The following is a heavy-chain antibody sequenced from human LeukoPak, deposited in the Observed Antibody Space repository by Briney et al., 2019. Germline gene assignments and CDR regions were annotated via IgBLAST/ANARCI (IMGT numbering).Heavy chain of an antibody. J-gene: IGHJ4*02. V-gene: IGHV1-2*02. CDR3: ARDRGYKGYSSSWYATYYFDY. CDR2: INPNSGGT. CDR1: GYTFTGYY. Sequence: ASVKVSCKASGYTFTGYYMHWVQQAPGQGLEWMGWINPNSGGTNYAQKFQGRITMTRDTSIGTAYMELTRLRSDDTAVYYCARDRGYKGYSSSWYATYYFDYWGQGTLVTVSS. D-gene: IGHD6-13*01.